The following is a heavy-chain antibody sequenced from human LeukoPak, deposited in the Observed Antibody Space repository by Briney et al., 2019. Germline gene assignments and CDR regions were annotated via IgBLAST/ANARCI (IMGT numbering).Heavy chain of an antibody. D-gene: IGHD2-15*01. V-gene: IGHV3-74*01. CDR3: AREVCSGGSCYSDY. CDR1: GFTFSSYW. J-gene: IGHJ4*02. CDR2: INSDGSST. Sequence: GGSLRLSCAASGFTFSSYWMHWVRQALGKGLVWVSRINSDGSSTSYADSVKGRFTISRDNAKNTLYLQMNSLRAEDTAVYYCAREVCSGGSCYSDYWGQGTLVTVSS.